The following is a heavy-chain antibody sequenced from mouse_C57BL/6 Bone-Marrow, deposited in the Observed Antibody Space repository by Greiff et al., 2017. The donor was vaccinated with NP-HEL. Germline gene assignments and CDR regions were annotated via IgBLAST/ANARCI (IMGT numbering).Heavy chain of an antibody. CDR2: ILPSIGRT. J-gene: IGHJ1*03. CDR1: DSEVFPIAY. V-gene: IGHV15-2*01. Sequence: QVQLQQSGSELRRPGSSVKLSCKDFDSEVFPIAYMSWVRQKPGHGFEWIGGILPSIGRTIYGEKFEDKATLDADTLSNTAYLELNSLTSEDSAIYYCARHDGYYWYFDVWGTGTTVTVSS. CDR3: ARHDGYYWYFDV. D-gene: IGHD2-3*01.